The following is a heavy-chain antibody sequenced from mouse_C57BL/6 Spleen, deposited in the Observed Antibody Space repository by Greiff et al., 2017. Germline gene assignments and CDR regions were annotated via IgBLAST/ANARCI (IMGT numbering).Heavy chain of an antibody. V-gene: IGHV1-22*01. Sequence: EVQLQQSGPELVKPGASVKMSCKASGYTFTDYNMHWVKQSHGKSLEWIGYINPNNGGTSYNKKFKGKATLTVNKSSSTAYMELRSLTSEDSAVYYCASPSAGGDYWGQGTTLTVSS. CDR2: INPNNGGT. CDR1: GYTFTDYN. J-gene: IGHJ2*01. D-gene: IGHD6-1*01. CDR3: ASPSAGGDY.